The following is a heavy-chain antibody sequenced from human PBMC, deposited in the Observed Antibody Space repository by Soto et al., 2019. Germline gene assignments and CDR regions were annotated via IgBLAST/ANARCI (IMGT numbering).Heavy chain of an antibody. J-gene: IGHJ4*02. Sequence: GGSLRLSCAASGFTFRSYALSWVRQAPGKGLEWVSAINGSGGSTYYADSVKGRFTISRDNSKNTLYLQMNSLRAEDTAVYYCAKDRSDDSSGYYYPDDYWGQGTLVTVSS. D-gene: IGHD3-22*01. CDR2: INGSGGST. CDR1: GFTFRSYA. V-gene: IGHV3-23*01. CDR3: AKDRSDDSSGYYYPDDY.